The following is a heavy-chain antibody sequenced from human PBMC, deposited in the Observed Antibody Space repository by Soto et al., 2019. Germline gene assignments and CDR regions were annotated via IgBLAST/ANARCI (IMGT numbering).Heavy chain of an antibody. J-gene: IGHJ3*02. D-gene: IGHD6-13*01. CDR3: ARDSNSLNFAFDI. CDR1: GGSISSGVSY. V-gene: IGHV4-31*03. Sequence: SGTLHLTCTVSGGSISSGVSYWSWIRQHPVKGLEWIGYIYYSGSTYYNPSLKSRVTISVDTSKNQFSLKLSSVTAADTAVYYCARDSNSLNFAFDIWGQGTMVT. CDR2: IYYSGST.